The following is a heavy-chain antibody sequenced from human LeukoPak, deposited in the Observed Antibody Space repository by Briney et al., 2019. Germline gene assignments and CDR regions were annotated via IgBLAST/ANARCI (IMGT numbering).Heavy chain of an antibody. CDR2: EEKDGRTE. CDR1: GFTFSMSA. Sequence: PGGSLRLSCLGSGFTFSMSAMHWVRQAPGKGLEWVASEEKDGRTEYNADSVKGRFTISRDNSANTLYLDLDSLTVEDTAVYYCARDYSSSSWYETILGYWGQGTLVTVSS. V-gene: IGHV3-30*02. D-gene: IGHD6-13*01. J-gene: IGHJ4*02. CDR3: ARDYSSSSWYETILGY.